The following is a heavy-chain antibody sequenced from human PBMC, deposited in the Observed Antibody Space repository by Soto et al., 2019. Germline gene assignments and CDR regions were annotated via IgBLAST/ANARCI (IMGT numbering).Heavy chain of an antibody. J-gene: IGHJ5*02. V-gene: IGHV1-18*01. D-gene: IGHD3-10*01. CDR1: GYTFTSYG. CDR2: ISAYNGNK. CDR3: AGRGTYDNWCEP. Sequence: QVQLVQSGAEVKKPGASVKVSCKVSGYTFTSYGISWVRQAPGQGCGWMGWISAYNGNKNYAQKLQGRVTMTTDTSTSTAYMELRSLRSDDTAVYYCAGRGTYDNWCEPWGQGTLVTVSS.